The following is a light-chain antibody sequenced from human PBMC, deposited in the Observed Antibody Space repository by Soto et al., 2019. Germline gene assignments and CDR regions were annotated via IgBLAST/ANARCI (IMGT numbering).Light chain of an antibody. CDR1: SSDVGGYNY. V-gene: IGLV2-14*03. CDR2: DVS. CDR3: SSYTSSSTLEV. Sequence: QSALTQPASVSGSPGQSITISCTGTSSDVGGYNYVSWYQHHPGKAPKLIIYDVSNRPSGVSPRFSGSKSGNTASLTISGLQAEDEADYYCSSYTSSSTLEVFGGGTKLTVL. J-gene: IGLJ2*01.